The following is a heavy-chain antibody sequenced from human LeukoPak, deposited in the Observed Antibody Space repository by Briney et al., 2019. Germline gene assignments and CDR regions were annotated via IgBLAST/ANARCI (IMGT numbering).Heavy chain of an antibody. CDR3: LKHLHPTAGDSSWQYFQH. J-gene: IGHJ1*01. Sequence: GGSLRLSCSASGVTFSSYAMHWVPQAPGKGLEYASAISSNGGSTHYADSVKGRFTISRDNSKNTLYVQMSSLRGEDTAVYYCLKHLHPTAGDSSWQYFQHWGQGTLVTVSS. CDR2: ISSNGGST. V-gene: IGHV3-64*05. D-gene: IGHD3-22*01. CDR1: GVTFSSYA.